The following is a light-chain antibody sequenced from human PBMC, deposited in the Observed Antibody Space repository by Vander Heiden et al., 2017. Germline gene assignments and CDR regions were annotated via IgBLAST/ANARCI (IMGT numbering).Light chain of an antibody. CDR2: KAS. CDR3: QQHNSYPRT. Sequence: DVQVTQSPSPLSASVGDRVTITCRTSQSIDRWLAWYQQKPGKAPNLLIYKASTLKSGVPSRFSGSGSETDFTLTITTLQPDDFATYYCQQHNSYPRTFGQGTKVEI. CDR1: QSIDRW. J-gene: IGKJ1*01. V-gene: IGKV1-5*03.